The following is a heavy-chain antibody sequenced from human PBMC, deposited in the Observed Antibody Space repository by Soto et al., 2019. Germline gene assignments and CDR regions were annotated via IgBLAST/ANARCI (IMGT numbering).Heavy chain of an antibody. CDR3: AREDIVVVPAAPPSFDP. CDR1: GYTFTGYY. Sequence: ASVKVSCKASGYTFTGYYMHWVRQAPGQGLEWMGWINPNSGGTNYAQKFQGWVTMTRDTSTSTAYMELSSLRSEDTAVYYCAREDIVVVPAAPPSFDPWGQGTLVTVSS. D-gene: IGHD2-2*01. V-gene: IGHV1-2*04. J-gene: IGHJ5*02. CDR2: INPNSGGT.